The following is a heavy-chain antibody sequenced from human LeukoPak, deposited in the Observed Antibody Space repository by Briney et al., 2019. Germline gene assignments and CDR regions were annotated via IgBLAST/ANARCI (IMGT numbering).Heavy chain of an antibody. J-gene: IGHJ4*02. CDR3: ARDTYYDSSGYYLEPYYFDY. CDR2: ISYDGSNK. CDR1: GFTFSSYG. D-gene: IGHD3-22*01. V-gene: IGHV3-30*19. Sequence: GGSLRLSSAASGFTFSSYGMHWVRQAPGKGLEWVAVISYDGSNKYYADSVKGRFTISRDNSKNTLYLQMNSLRAEDTAVYYCARDTYYDSSGYYLEPYYFDYWGQGTLVTVSS.